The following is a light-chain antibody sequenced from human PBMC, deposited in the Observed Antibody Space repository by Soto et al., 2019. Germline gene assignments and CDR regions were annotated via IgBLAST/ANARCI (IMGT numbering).Light chain of an antibody. V-gene: IGLV2-14*01. CDR1: SSDVGAYNY. J-gene: IGLJ2*01. Sequence: QSALTQPASVSGSPGQSITISCTGTSSDVGAYNYVSWYQQHPGKAPKLIISEVSNRPSGVSNRFSGYKSGNTASLTISGLQAEDEADYYCSSYTSSSTVVFGGGTKLTVL. CDR2: EVS. CDR3: SSYTSSSTVV.